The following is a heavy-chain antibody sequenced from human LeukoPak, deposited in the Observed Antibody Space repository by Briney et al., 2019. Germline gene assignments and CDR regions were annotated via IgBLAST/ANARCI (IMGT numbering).Heavy chain of an antibody. CDR3: ARATDDDSYYYYYMDV. V-gene: IGHV3-30*02. Sequence: GGSLRLSCAASGFTFSSYGMHWVRQAPGKGLDWVAFIHHDGSNKYYADSVKGRFTISRDNAKNSLYLQMNSLRAEDTAVYYCARATDDDSYYYYYMDVWGKGTTVTVSS. J-gene: IGHJ6*03. CDR1: GFTFSSYG. CDR2: IHHDGSNK.